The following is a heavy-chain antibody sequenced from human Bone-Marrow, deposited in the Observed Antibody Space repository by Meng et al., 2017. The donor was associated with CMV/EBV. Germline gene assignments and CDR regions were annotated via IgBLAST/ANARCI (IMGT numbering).Heavy chain of an antibody. Sequence: GGSXRXSCKGSGYSFTSYWIGWVRQMPGKGLEWMGIIYPGDSDTRYSPSFQGQVTISADKSISTAYLQWSSLKASDTAMYYCATSPRVRHWFDPWGQGTLVTVSS. J-gene: IGHJ5*02. CDR3: ATSPRVRHWFDP. D-gene: IGHD1-1*01. CDR2: IYPGDSDT. CDR1: GYSFTSYW. V-gene: IGHV5-51*01.